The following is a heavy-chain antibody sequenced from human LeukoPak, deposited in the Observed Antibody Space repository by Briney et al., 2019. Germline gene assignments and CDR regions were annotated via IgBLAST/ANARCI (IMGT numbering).Heavy chain of an antibody. D-gene: IGHD6-19*01. Sequence: GASVKVSCKASGYTFTGYYMHWVRQAPGQGLEWMGRINPNSGGTNYAQKFRGRVTMTRDTSISTAYMELCRLRSDDTAVYYCARDSGPYSSGWYDAWGQGTLVTVSS. CDR1: GYTFTGYY. V-gene: IGHV1-2*06. J-gene: IGHJ5*02. CDR3: ARDSGPYSSGWYDA. CDR2: INPNSGGT.